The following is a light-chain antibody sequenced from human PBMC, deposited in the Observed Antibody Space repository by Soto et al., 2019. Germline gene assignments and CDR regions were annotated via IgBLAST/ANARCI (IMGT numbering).Light chain of an antibody. Sequence: DIVMTQSPAILSVSLGERVTLSCQASQSISDNLAWYQQRSGPAPRLLIYGASTRATGVPARFSGSGSGTEVTLTLSSLQSDDFSSDYVQQYKSWLPLTVGGGTKVE. CDR3: QQYKSWLPLT. V-gene: IGKV3-15*01. CDR1: QSISDN. J-gene: IGKJ4*01. CDR2: GAS.